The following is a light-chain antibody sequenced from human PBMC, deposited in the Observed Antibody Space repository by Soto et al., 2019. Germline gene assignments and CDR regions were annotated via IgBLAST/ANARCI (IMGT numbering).Light chain of an antibody. J-gene: IGKJ4*01. CDR3: QQANSFPLT. V-gene: IGKV1-12*01. CDR1: QGISSW. CDR2: NAS. Sequence: DILMTQSPSSVSASVGDRVTITCRASQGISSWLSWYQQKPGKAPNLLIHNASSMQSGGTSRFSGSGSGTDFTLTISRLQPEDFATYYCQQANSFPLTFGGGTKVEIK.